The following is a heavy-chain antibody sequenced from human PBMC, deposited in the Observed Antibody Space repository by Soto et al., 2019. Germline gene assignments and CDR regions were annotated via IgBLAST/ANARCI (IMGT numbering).Heavy chain of an antibody. CDR2: IYYSGST. Sequence: PSETLSLTCTVSGGSISSSSYYWGWIRQPPGKGLEWIGSIYYSGSTYYNPSLKSRVTISVDTSKNHFSLKLSSVTAADTAVYYCARLSYYYDSSGYLPYFDYWGQGTLVTVSS. CDR1: GGSISSSSYY. D-gene: IGHD3-22*01. CDR3: ARLSYYYDSSGYLPYFDY. J-gene: IGHJ4*02. V-gene: IGHV4-39*01.